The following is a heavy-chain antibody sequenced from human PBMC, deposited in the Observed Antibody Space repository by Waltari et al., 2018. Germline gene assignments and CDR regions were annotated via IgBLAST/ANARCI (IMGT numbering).Heavy chain of an antibody. CDR2: IYHCGST. Sequence: QVQLQESGPGLVKPSQTLPLTCTVSGGSITSGGFYLSWIRQHPGKGLEWIGYIYHCGSTYDNASLKRRVTRSVDTAKNQFSLRLSSVSAADTAVYYCASGRVSPWFGELGGDAFDIWGQGTMVTVSS. J-gene: IGHJ3*02. V-gene: IGHV4-31*03. CDR1: GGSITSGGFY. D-gene: IGHD3-10*01. CDR3: ASGRVSPWFGELGGDAFDI.